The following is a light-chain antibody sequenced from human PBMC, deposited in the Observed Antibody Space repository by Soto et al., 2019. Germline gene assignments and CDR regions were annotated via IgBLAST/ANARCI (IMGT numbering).Light chain of an antibody. V-gene: IGKV3-11*01. J-gene: IGKJ5*01. CDR2: DAY. Sequence: EVVLTQSPVTLSLSPGERATLSFRASQSFRGLLAWYQQNPGQAPRLLIYDAYNRATGIPHRFSGSGSGTDLNLTISSLEPEDSAVYYCQQRHMWPITFGQGTRLEIK. CDR1: QSFRGL. CDR3: QQRHMWPIT.